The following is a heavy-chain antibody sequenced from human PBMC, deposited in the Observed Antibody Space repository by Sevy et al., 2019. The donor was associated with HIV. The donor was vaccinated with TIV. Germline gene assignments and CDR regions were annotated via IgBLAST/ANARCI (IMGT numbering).Heavy chain of an antibody. Sequence: GESLKISCAASGFTFSSYAMSWVRQAPGKGLEWVSAISGSGGSTYYADSVKGRFTISRDNSKNTLYLQMNSLRAEDTAVYYCAKERGIYYDYGWGSSTYFDYWGQGTLVTVSS. CDR3: AKERGIYYDYGWGSSTYFDY. CDR1: GFTFSSYA. V-gene: IGHV3-23*01. D-gene: IGHD3-16*01. J-gene: IGHJ4*02. CDR2: ISGSGGST.